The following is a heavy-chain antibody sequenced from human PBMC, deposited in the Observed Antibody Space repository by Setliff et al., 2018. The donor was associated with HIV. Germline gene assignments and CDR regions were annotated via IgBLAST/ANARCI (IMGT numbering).Heavy chain of an antibody. J-gene: IGHJ4*02. CDR1: GFTFSSYW. CDR2: IKDDGSEK. CDR3: ASSDGSGSYPFDY. D-gene: IGHD1-26*01. V-gene: IGHV3-7*01. Sequence: GGSLRLSCAASGFTFSSYWMSWVRQAPGKGLEWVANIKDDGSEKYYVDSVKGRFTISRDNAKNSVYLQMNSLRAEDTGIYYCASSDGSGSYPFDYWGQGTLVTVSS.